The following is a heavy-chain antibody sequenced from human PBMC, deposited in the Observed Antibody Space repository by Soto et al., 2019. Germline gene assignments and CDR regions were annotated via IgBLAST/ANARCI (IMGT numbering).Heavy chain of an antibody. V-gene: IGHV3-23*01. CDR1: GFTFNSYA. CDR2: ISGGGDST. D-gene: IGHD6-13*01. J-gene: IGHJ6*02. CDR3: AKRGGSSWRYRMDV. Sequence: GGSLRLSCAASGFTFNSYAMAWVRQAPGKGLEWVSTISGGGDSTYYADSVRGRFTISRDNSKNTLYLQMNSLRAEDTAIYYCAKRGGSSWRYRMDVWGQGTTVTVSS.